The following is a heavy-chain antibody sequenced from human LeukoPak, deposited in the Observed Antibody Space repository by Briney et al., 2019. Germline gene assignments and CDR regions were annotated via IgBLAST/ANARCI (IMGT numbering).Heavy chain of an antibody. CDR2: INHSGST. CDR1: GGSFSGYY. D-gene: IGHD6-19*01. Sequence: SETLSLTCAVYGGSFSGYYWSWIRQPPGKGLEWIGEINHSGSTNYNPSLKSRVTISVDTSKNQFSLKLSSVTAADTAVYYCARCHSSGLRYFDYWGQGTLVTVSS. CDR3: ARCHSSGLRYFDY. J-gene: IGHJ4*02. V-gene: IGHV4-34*01.